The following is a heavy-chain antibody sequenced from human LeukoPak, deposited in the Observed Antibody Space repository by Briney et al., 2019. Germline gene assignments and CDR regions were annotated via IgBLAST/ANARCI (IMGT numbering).Heavy chain of an antibody. D-gene: IGHD3-16*01. V-gene: IGHV4-59*01. Sequence: SETLSLTCTVSGGSISSYYWSWIRQPPGKGLEWIGYIYYSGSTNYNPSLKSRVTISVDTSKNQFSLKLSSVTAADTAVYYCARVGGLGWGRSRRLFDYWGQGTLVTVSS. CDR2: IYYSGST. CDR3: ARVGGLGWGRSRRLFDY. CDR1: GGSISSYY. J-gene: IGHJ4*02.